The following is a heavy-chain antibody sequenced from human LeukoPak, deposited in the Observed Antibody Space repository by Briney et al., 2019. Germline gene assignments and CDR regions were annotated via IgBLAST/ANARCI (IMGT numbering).Heavy chain of an antibody. CDR3: ICKCYYDSSGYYSDDY. V-gene: IGHV4-39*01. CDR1: GGSISSSSYY. Sequence: SETLSLTCTVSGGSISSSSYYWGWIRQPPGKGLEWIGSIYYSGSTYYNPSLKSRVTISVDTSKNQFSLKLSSVTAADTAVYYCICKCYYDSSGYYSDDYWGQGTLVTVSS. J-gene: IGHJ4*02. CDR2: IYYSGST. D-gene: IGHD3-22*01.